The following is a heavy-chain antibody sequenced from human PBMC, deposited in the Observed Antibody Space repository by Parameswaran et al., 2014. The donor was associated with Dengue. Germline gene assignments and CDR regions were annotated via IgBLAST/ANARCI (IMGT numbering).Heavy chain of an antibody. J-gene: IGHJ6*02. V-gene: IGHV1-46*01. Sequence: WVRQAPGQGLEWMGIINPSGGSTSYAQKFQGRVTMTRDTSTSTVYMELSSLRSEDTAVYYCARVGASHGGSPLPYYYGMDVWGQGTTVTVSS. D-gene: IGHD1-26*01. CDR2: INPSGGST. CDR3: ARVGASHGGSPLPYYYGMDV.